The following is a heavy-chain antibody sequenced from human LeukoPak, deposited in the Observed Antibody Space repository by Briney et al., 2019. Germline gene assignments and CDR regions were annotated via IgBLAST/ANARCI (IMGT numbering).Heavy chain of an antibody. CDR2: ISAYNGNT. D-gene: IGHD3-10*01. V-gene: IGHV1-18*01. J-gene: IGHJ6*02. CDR3: ARDVYYYGSGSYSPYYYYGMDV. CDR1: GYTFTSYG. Sequence: GASVKVSCKASGYTFTSYGISWVRQAPGQGLEWMGWISAYNGNTNYAQKLQGRVTMTTDTSTSTAYMELRSLRSDDTAVYYCARDVYYYGSGSYSPYYYYGMDVWGQGTTVTVSS.